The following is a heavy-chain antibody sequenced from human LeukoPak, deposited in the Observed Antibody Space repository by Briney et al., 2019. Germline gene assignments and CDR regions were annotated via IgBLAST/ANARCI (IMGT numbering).Heavy chain of an antibody. CDR2: IWYDGSNK. CDR1: GFTFSGYV. D-gene: IGHD3-22*01. V-gene: IGHV3-33*01. J-gene: IGHJ4*02. Sequence: PGRSLRLSCVASGFTFSGYVMRWVRQAPGKGLEWVAVIWYDGSNKDYADSVKGRFTISRDNSKNTLYLQMNSLRVEDTAVYYCARCYFYESSAYCPLDYWGQGALVTVSS. CDR3: ARCYFYESSAYCPLDY.